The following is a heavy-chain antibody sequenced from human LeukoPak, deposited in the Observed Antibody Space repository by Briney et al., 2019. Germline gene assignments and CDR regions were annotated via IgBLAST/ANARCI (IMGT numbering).Heavy chain of an antibody. J-gene: IGHJ4*02. CDR2: LRGSGYDT. D-gene: IGHD3-16*01. V-gene: IGHV3-23*01. CDR1: GFPFKTFA. CDR3: AKDSTGYVNRVSGLFDF. Sequence: GSLRLSWAAPGFPFKTFAMSGVRQAPGKGLGWVPSLRGSGYDTYYADSVKGRFTISRDNSKHTLFLQMSGLRAGDTAVYYCAKDSTGYVNRVSGLFDFWGQGALVLVSS.